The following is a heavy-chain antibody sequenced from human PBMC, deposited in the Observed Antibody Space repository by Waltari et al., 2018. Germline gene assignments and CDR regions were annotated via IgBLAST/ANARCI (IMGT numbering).Heavy chain of an antibody. D-gene: IGHD3-22*01. CDR1: GYTFTGYA. Sequence: LVQSGAEAKKPGDSGKVSCKASGYTFTGYAILWVRQAPGQGLEWMGRINPENGDTHYAQKFQGRVAMTTDTSTNTAFMELHSLRSDDTAVYYCLRDSSGSHFDYWGQGTLVTVSS. CDR2: INPENGDT. J-gene: IGHJ4*02. V-gene: IGHV1-2*06. CDR3: LRDSSGSHFDY.